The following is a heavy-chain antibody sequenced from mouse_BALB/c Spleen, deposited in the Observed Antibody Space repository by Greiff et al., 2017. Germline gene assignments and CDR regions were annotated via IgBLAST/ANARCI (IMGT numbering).Heavy chain of an antibody. CDR3: ARDGENSDEAMDY. CDR1: GFTFTDYY. Sequence: EVQLVESGGGLVQPGGSLRLSCATSGFTFTDYYMSWVRQPPGKALEWLGFIRNKANGYTTEYSASVKGRFTISRDNSQSILYLQMNTLRAEDRATYYCARDGENSDEAMDYWGQGTSVTVPS. V-gene: IGHV7-3*02. J-gene: IGHJ4*01. CDR2: IRNKANGYTT.